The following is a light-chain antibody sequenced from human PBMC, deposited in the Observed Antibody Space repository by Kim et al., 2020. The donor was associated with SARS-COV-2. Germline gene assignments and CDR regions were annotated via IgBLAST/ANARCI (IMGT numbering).Light chain of an antibody. CDR1: QSVLYSSNNKNY. Sequence: TINCKSSQSVLYSSNNKNYLAWYQQKPGQPPKLLIYWASTRESGVPDRFSGSGSGTDFTLTISSLQAEDVAVYYCQQYYSTPRWTFGQGTKVDIK. J-gene: IGKJ1*01. V-gene: IGKV4-1*01. CDR2: WAS. CDR3: QQYYSTPRWT.